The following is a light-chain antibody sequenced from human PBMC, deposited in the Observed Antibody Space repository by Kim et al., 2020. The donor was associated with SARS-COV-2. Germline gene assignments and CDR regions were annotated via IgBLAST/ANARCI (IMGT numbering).Light chain of an antibody. CDR1: QSVLYSSNNKNY. Sequence: TINCKSSQSVLYSSNNKNYLAWYQQKPGQPPKLLIYWASTRESGVPDRFSGSGSGTDFTLTISSLQAEDVAVYYCQQYYSTPRWTFGQGTKVDIK. J-gene: IGKJ1*01. V-gene: IGKV4-1*01. CDR2: WAS. CDR3: QQYYSTPRWT.